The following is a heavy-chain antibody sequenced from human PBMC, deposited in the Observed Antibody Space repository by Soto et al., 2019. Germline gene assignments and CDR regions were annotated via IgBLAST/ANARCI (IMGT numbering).Heavy chain of an antibody. J-gene: IGHJ6*02. CDR1: GYSFTSYW. CDR3: ARHRWGPDSSSWDYYYYYGMDV. V-gene: IGHV5-10-1*01. CDR2: IDPSDSYT. Sequence: LGESLKISCKGSGYSFTSYWISWVRQMPGKGLEWMGRIDPSDSYTNYSPSFQGHVTISADKSISTAYLQWSSLKASDTAMYYCARHRWGPDSSSWDYYYYYGMDVWGQGTTVTVSS. D-gene: IGHD6-13*01.